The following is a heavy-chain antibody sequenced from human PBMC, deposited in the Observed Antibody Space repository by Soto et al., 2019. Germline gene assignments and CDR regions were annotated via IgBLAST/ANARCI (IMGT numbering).Heavy chain of an antibody. CDR3: AKDVGGDSVF. D-gene: IGHD5-12*01. Sequence: QVPLVESGGGVVQPGRSLRLSCAASGFTFSRYGMHWVRQAPGKGLECVAIIWYDGSNTYYADSVRGRFTISRDNSKNTLYLQMNGLRAEDTAVYYCAKDVGGDSVFWGQGTLVTVSS. CDR2: IWYDGSNT. CDR1: GFTFSRYG. V-gene: IGHV3-33*06. J-gene: IGHJ4*02.